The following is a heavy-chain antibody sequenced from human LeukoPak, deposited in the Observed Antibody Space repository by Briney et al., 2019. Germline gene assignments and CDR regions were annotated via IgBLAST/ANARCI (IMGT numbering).Heavy chain of an antibody. CDR3: ARGVWRDYYAFDI. D-gene: IGHD3-3*01. Sequence: PGGSLRLSCVASGFTFSSYWMHWVRQAPGKGLVWVSRINSDGSSTSYADSVQGRFTISRDNAKNTLYLQMNSLRAEDTAVCYCARGVWRDYYAFDIWGQGTMVTVSS. CDR1: GFTFSSYW. CDR2: INSDGSST. V-gene: IGHV3-74*01. J-gene: IGHJ3*02.